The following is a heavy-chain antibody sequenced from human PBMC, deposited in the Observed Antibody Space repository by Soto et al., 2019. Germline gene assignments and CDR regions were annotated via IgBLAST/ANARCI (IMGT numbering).Heavy chain of an antibody. CDR2: INGDGSIT. CDR1: GFTFSRYR. Sequence: EVQLVESGGGVVQPGGSLRLSCAASGFTFSRYRIHWVRPAPGKGLVCVSHINGDGSITTYAESVKGRFTISRDNAKNTVHLQMNSLRAEDTAVYYCTTLGGPQRGARDYWGQGTLVTVSS. V-gene: IGHV3-74*01. CDR3: TTLGGPQRGARDY. J-gene: IGHJ4*02. D-gene: IGHD3-10*01.